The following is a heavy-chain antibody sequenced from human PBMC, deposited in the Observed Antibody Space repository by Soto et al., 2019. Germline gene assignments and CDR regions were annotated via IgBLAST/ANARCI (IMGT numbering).Heavy chain of an antibody. CDR3: ARDTAAAARRMVWFDP. J-gene: IGHJ5*02. Sequence: EVQLVESGGGLVQPGGSLRLSCAASGFTFSSYSMNWVRQAPGKGLEWVSYISSSSSTIFYADSVKGRFTISRDNARNSLYLQMNSLRDEDTAVYYCARDTAAAARRMVWFDPWGQGTLVTVSS. CDR1: GFTFSSYS. V-gene: IGHV3-48*02. D-gene: IGHD6-13*01. CDR2: ISSSSSTI.